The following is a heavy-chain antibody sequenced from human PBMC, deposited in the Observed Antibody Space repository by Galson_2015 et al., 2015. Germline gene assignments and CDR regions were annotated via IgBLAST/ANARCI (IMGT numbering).Heavy chain of an antibody. D-gene: IGHD3-9*01. V-gene: IGHV3-33*01. CDR1: GFTFSSYG. CDR3: ARERIELRYFDWLLSAGYFDY. CDR2: IWYDGSNK. J-gene: IGHJ4*02. Sequence: SLRLSCAASGFTFSSYGMHWVRQAPGKGLEWVAVIWYDGSNKYYADSVKGRFTISRDNSKNTLYLQMNSLRAEDTAVYYCARERIELRYFDWLLSAGYFDYWSQGTLVTVSS.